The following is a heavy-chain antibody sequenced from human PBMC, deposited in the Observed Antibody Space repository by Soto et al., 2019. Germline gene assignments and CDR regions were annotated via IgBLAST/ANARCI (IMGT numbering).Heavy chain of an antibody. CDR1: GFTFSSYW. Sequence: EVQLVESGGGLVQPGGSLRLSCAASGFTFSSYWMSWVRQAPGKGLEWVANRKQDGSEKYYVDSVKGRFTISRDNAKNSLYLQMNSLRAEDTAVYYCARDDRYYDFCSGPGNYYYYGMDVWGQGTTVTVSS. CDR3: ARDDRYYDFCSGPGNYYYYGMDV. J-gene: IGHJ6*02. V-gene: IGHV3-7*01. CDR2: RKQDGSEK. D-gene: IGHD3-3*01.